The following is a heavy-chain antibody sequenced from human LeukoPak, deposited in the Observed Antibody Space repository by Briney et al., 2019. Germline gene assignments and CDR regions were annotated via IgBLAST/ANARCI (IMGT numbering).Heavy chain of an antibody. CDR1: GGSISSSSYY. Sequence: SSETLSLTCTVSGGSISSSSYYWGWTRQPPGKGLEWIGSIYYSGSTYYNPSLKSRVTISVDTSKNQFSLKLSSVTAADTAVYYCARVVRDGYNHLDYWGQGTLVTVSS. J-gene: IGHJ4*02. D-gene: IGHD5-24*01. CDR2: IYYSGST. CDR3: ARVVRDGYNHLDY. V-gene: IGHV4-39*07.